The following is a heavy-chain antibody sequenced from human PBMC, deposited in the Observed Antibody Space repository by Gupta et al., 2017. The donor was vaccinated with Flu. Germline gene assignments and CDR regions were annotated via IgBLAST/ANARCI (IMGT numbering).Heavy chain of an antibody. CDR2: ISSSSSYI. J-gene: IGHJ6*02. Sequence: EVQLVESGGDLVKPGGSLRLSCAASGFTFSSYSLTWVRQAPGKGLGWVSSISSSSSYIYYADSVKGRFTISRDNAKNSLYLQMNSLRAEDTAVYYCARDTSETYYYYYYGMDVWGQGTTVTVSS. CDR3: ARDTSETYYYYYYGMDV. CDR1: GFTFSSYS. V-gene: IGHV3-21*01.